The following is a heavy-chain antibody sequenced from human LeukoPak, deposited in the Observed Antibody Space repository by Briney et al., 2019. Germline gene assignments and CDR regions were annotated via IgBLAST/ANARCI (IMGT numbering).Heavy chain of an antibody. CDR3: AREPYGIASY. CDR2: INPNSGGT. V-gene: IGHV1-2*02. J-gene: IGHJ4*02. D-gene: IGHD2-21*01. CDR1: VYTFTDYY. Sequence: SSVKVSCKACVYTFTDYYMHWVGQAAGQGRAWMGWINPNSGGTNYAQKFQGRVTMTRDTSISTAYMELSRLRSDDTAVYYCAREPYGIASYWGQGTLVTVSS.